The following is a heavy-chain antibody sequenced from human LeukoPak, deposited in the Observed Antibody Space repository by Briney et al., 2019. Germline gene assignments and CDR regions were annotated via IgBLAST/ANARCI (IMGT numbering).Heavy chain of an antibody. CDR3: AASYYYDSSGRGGYYYYYMDV. CDR1: GYTFTGYY. D-gene: IGHD3-22*01. CDR2: INPNSGGT. V-gene: IGHV1-2*06. Sequence: ASVKVSCKASGYTFTGYYMHWVRQAPGQGLEWMGRINPNSGGTNYAQKFQGRVTITRDMSTSTAYMELSSLRSEDTAVYYCAASYYYDSSGRGGYYYYYMDVWGKGTTVTVSS. J-gene: IGHJ6*03.